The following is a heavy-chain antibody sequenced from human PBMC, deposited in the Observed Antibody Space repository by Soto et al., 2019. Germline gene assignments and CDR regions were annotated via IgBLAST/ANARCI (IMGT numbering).Heavy chain of an antibody. CDR3: ARDLVVVPAAIGSNWFGP. CDR1: GYTFTSYG. V-gene: IGHV1-18*04. J-gene: IGHJ5*02. D-gene: IGHD2-2*02. CDR2: ISAYNGNT. Sequence: ASVKVSCKASGYTFTSYGISWVRQAPGQGLEWMGWISAYNGNTNYAQKLQGRVTMTTDTSTSTAYMELRSLRSDDTAVYYCARDLVVVPAAIGSNWFGPWGQGTLVTVSS.